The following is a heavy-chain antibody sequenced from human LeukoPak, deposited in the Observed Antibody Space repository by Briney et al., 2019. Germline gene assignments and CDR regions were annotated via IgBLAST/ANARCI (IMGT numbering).Heavy chain of an antibody. CDR1: GGSISSSPYY. J-gene: IGHJ5*02. CDR2: IYYSGTT. CDR3: AKGAGGFSYYNWFDP. V-gene: IGHV4-39*07. D-gene: IGHD5-18*01. Sequence: SETLSLTCTVSGGSISSSPYYWGWIRQPPGKRLEWMGSIYYSGTTHYNPSLESRVTISVDTSKNQFSLKLASVTAADTAIYYCAKGAGGFSYYNWFDPWGQGTLVTVSS.